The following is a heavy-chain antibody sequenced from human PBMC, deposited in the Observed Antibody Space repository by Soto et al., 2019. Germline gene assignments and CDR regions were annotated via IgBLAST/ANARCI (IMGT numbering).Heavy chain of an antibody. CDR2: VYSSGGT. CDR1: GGSMSSYY. J-gene: IGHJ5*02. D-gene: IGHD2-2*01. CDR3: ARGQRSSDWFDP. Sequence: ETLSLTCSVSGGSMSSYYWTWIRQPAGKGLEWIGRVYSSGGTHYNSSLKSRVTISLDTSKNQFSLRLISVTAADTAVYYCARGQRSSDWFDPWGQGTLVTVSS. V-gene: IGHV4-4*07.